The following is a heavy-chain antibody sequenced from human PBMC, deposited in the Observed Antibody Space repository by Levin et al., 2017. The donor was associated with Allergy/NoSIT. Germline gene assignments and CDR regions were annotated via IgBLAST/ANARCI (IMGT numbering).Heavy chain of an antibody. CDR2: IYYTGST. Sequence: SQTLSLPCTVSGGSIRNYYWSWIRQPPGKGLEWIGYIYYTGSTDYHPSLKSRLTISLDTSKTQFSLKLSSVTAADTAVYYCARGGRGAAAGFDYWGQGTLVTVSS. CDR3: ARGGRGAAAGFDY. J-gene: IGHJ4*02. CDR1: GGSIRNYY. D-gene: IGHD6-13*01. V-gene: IGHV4-59*01.